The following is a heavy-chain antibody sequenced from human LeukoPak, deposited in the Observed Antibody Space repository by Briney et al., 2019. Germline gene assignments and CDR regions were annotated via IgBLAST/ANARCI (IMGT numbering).Heavy chain of an antibody. D-gene: IGHD5-18*01. CDR2: IIPIFGTA. CDR3: ARGYRKIDY. J-gene: IGHJ4*02. Sequence: SVKVSCKASGGTFSSYAISWVRQAPGQGLEWMGGIIPIFGTANYAQKLQGRVTMTTDTSTSTAYMELRSLRSDDTAVYYCARGYRKIDYWGQGTLVTVSS. V-gene: IGHV1-69*05. CDR1: GGTFSSYA.